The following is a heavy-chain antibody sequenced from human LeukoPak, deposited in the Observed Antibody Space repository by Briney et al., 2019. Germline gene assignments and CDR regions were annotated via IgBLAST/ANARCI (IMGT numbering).Heavy chain of an antibody. V-gene: IGHV3-30*03. D-gene: IGHD3-3*02. CDR1: GFTFSSYG. CDR2: ISYDGSNK. Sequence: PGRSLRLSCAASGFTFSSYGMHWVRQAPGKGLEWVAVISYDGSNKYYADSVKGRFTISRDNSKNTLYLQMNSLRVDDTAIYYCTRGFDISDYWGQGTVVTVSS. J-gene: IGHJ4*02. CDR3: TRGFDISDY.